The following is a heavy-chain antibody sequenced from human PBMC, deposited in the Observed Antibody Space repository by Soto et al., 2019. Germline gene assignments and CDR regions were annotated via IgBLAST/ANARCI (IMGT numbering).Heavy chain of an antibody. CDR2: IYYSGST. Sequence: SETLSLTCTVSGGSISSGGYYWSWIRQHPGKGLEWIGYIYYSGSTYYNPSLKSRVTISVDTSKNQFSLKLSSVTAADTAVYYCAGDAAGEGYYSYYGMDVGGKGTRVTVSS. CDR3: AGDAAGEGYYSYYGMDV. D-gene: IGHD1-26*01. V-gene: IGHV4-31*03. J-gene: IGHJ6*04. CDR1: GGSISSGGYY.